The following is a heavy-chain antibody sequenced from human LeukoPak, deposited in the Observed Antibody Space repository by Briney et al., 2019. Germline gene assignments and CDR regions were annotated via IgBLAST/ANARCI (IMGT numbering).Heavy chain of an antibody. Sequence: ESGPTLVKPTQTLTLTCTFSGFSLSTSGVGVGWIRQPPGKALEWLALIYWNDDKRYSPSLKGRLTITKDTSKNQVVLTMTNMDPVDTATYYCAHNLLSGSFLSFDYWGQGTLVTVSS. CDR1: GFSLSTSGVG. CDR2: IYWNDDK. D-gene: IGHD1-26*01. J-gene: IGHJ4*02. CDR3: AHNLLSGSFLSFDY. V-gene: IGHV2-5*01.